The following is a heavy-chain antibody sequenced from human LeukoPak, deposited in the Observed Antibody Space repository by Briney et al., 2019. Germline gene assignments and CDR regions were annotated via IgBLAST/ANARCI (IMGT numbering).Heavy chain of an antibody. J-gene: IGHJ4*02. CDR3: AKDPHKRLTQYYDFWSGFAYYFDY. Sequence: GGPLRLSCAASGFTFSSYAMSWVRQAPGKGLEWVTAISGSGGSTYYADSVKGRFTISRDNSKNTLYLQMNSLGAEDTAVYYCAKDPHKRLTQYYDFWSGFAYYFDYWGQGTLVTVSS. D-gene: IGHD3-3*01. CDR1: GFTFSSYA. CDR2: ISGSGGST. V-gene: IGHV3-23*01.